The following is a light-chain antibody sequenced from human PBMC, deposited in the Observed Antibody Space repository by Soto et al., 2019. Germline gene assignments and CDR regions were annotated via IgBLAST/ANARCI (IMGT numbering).Light chain of an antibody. CDR1: TSNIGATSD. CDR3: QSYDTSLGAWV. CDR2: ADN. J-gene: IGLJ3*02. Sequence: QSVLTQPPSVSGAPGQRVTISCTGSTSNIGATSDVHWYQQLPRRAPKLLIYADNYRPSGVPDRFSGSKSGTSASLAISGLQAEDEADYHCQSYDTSLGAWVFGGGTKLTVL. V-gene: IGLV1-40*01.